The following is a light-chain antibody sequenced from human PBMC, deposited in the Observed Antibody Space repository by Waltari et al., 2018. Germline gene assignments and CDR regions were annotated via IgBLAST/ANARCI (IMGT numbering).Light chain of an antibody. CDR1: QSILSTSNNQNC. V-gene: IGKV4-1*01. CDR3: LLYYSLPWS. J-gene: IGKJ1*01. Sequence: IVISHTPDSLAGSLGETVTLPPKSTQSILSTSNNQNCVAWYQQKPRLPPNVLIYWASGLECGVPDRFSGSGSGTDFTLTISSLQAEDVAVYYCLLYYSLPWSFGQGTKVEIK. CDR2: WAS.